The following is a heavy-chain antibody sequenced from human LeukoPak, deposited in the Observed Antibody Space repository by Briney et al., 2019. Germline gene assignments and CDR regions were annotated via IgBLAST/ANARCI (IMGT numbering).Heavy chain of an antibody. CDR3: ARGPAAMDWYFDF. D-gene: IGHD2-2*01. V-gene: IGHV3-11*01. CDR1: GFILSDHC. J-gene: IGHJ2*01. CDR2: INRAGTTS. Sequence: GGSLRLSCAASGFILSDHCMNWVRQAPGKGLEWVSYINRAGTTSFYADSVKGRFTVSRDNAKNSLYLEVTNLRAEDTGLYYCARGPAAMDWYFDFWGRGTLVTVSS.